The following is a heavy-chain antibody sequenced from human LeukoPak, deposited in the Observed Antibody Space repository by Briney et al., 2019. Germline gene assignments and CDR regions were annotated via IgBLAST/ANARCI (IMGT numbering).Heavy chain of an antibody. J-gene: IGHJ4*02. V-gene: IGHV1-46*01. CDR3: ARDTRELHLLGY. D-gene: IGHD1-26*01. CDR2: INPSGGST. Sequence: ASVKVSCKASGYTFTSYYMHWVRQAPGQGLEWMGIINPSGGSTSYAQKFQGRVTMTRDTSTSTVYLELSSLRSEDTAVYYCARDTRELHLLGYWGQGTLVTVSS. CDR1: GYTFTSYY.